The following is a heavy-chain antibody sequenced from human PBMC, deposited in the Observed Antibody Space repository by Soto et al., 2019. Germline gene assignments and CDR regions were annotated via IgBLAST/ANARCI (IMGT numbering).Heavy chain of an antibody. Sequence: GESLKISCKGSGYRVTSYWIGWVRQMPGKGLEWMGIIYPGDTDTRYSPSFQGQVTISADKSISTAYLQWSSLKASDTAMYYCARLHYDFYYGMDVWGQGTTVTVS. CDR2: IYPGDTDT. CDR1: GYRVTSYW. D-gene: IGHD3-3*01. CDR3: ARLHYDFYYGMDV. V-gene: IGHV5-51*01. J-gene: IGHJ6*02.